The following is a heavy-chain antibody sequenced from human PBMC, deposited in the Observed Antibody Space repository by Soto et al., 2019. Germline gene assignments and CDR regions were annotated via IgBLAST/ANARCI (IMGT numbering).Heavy chain of an antibody. CDR1: GFTLSSYS. Sequence: GSLRLSCAASGFTLSSYSMNWVRQAPGKGLEWVSYISSSSSTIYYADSVKGRFTISRDNAKNSLYLQMNSLRDEDTAVYYCARDLSTRDEAAGTFFGYWGQRTLVTVS. D-gene: IGHD6-13*01. J-gene: IGHJ4*02. V-gene: IGHV3-48*02. CDR2: ISSSSSTI. CDR3: ARDLSTRDEAAGTFFGY.